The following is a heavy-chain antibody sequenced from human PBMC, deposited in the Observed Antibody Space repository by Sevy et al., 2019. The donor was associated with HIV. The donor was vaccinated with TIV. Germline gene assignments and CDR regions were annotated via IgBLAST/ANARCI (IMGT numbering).Heavy chain of an antibody. Sequence: GGSLRLSCAASGFTFSSYWMSWVRQAPGKGLEWVANIKQDGSEKYYVDSVKGRFTISRDNAKNSLYLQMNSLRAEDTAVHYFARDSRDDSSGWYFVSDLWDGYYYYYGMDVWGQGTTVTVSS. CDR2: IKQDGSEK. D-gene: IGHD6-19*01. CDR3: ARDSRDDSSGWYFVSDLWDGYYYYYGMDV. V-gene: IGHV3-7*01. CDR1: GFTFSSYW. J-gene: IGHJ6*02.